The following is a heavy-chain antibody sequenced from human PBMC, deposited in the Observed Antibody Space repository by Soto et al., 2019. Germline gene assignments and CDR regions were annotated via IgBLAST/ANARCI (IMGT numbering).Heavy chain of an antibody. CDR2: IYYSGST. Sequence: ETLSLTCTVSGGSISSYYWSWIRQPPGKGLEWIGYIYYSGSTNYNPSLKSRVTISVDTSKNQFSLKLSSVTAADTAVYYCARAGYSSGWYWGYWGQGTLVTVSS. D-gene: IGHD6-19*01. V-gene: IGHV4-59*01. J-gene: IGHJ4*02. CDR1: GGSISSYY. CDR3: ARAGYSSGWYWGY.